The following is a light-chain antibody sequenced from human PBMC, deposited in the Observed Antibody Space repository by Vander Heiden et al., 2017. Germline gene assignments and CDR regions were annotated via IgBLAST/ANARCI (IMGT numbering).Light chain of an antibody. CDR1: SSNIGSNT. J-gene: IGLJ1*01. CDR2: SNN. Sequence: QSVLTQPPSASWTPGQRVTISCSGSSSNIGSNTVNWYQQLPGTAPKLLIYSNNQRPSGVPDRFSGSKSGTSASLAISGLQSEDEADYYCAAWDDSSYVFGTGTKVTVL. V-gene: IGLV1-44*01. CDR3: AAWDDSSYV.